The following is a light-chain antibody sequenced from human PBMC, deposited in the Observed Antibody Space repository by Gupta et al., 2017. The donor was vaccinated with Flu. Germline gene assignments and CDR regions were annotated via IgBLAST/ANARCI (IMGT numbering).Light chain of an antibody. J-gene: IGLJ1*01. CDR1: NIHAHA. Sequence: SYVVTQPPSMSVAPGQTARIACVGNNIHAHAVQGYRQRPGQAPVLVVFDDPKRPSGIPERFSASSSGNTATLTITRVEAGDEADYYCQVWDSSGDHPVFGAGTKVTVL. CDR3: QVWDSSGDHPV. V-gene: IGLV3-21*02. CDR2: DDP.